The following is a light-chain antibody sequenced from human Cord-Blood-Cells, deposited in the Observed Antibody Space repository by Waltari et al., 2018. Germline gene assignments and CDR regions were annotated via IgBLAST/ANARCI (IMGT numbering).Light chain of an antibody. J-gene: IGKJ2*01. V-gene: IGKV1-39*01. CDR2: AAS. CDR3: QQSYSTPYT. Sequence: DIQMTQSPFSLSASVGDSVTLTCRASQSISSYLNWYQQKPGKAPKLLIYAASSLQSGVPSRFSGSGSGTDFTLTISSLQPEDFATYYCQQSYSTPYTFGQGTKLEIK. CDR1: QSISSY.